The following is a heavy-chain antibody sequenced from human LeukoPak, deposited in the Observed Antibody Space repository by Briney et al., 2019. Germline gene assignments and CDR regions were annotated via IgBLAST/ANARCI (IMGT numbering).Heavy chain of an antibody. Sequence: SETLSLTCAVSGGSLSGYFWTWIRQPPGKGLEWIGEINHSGSTNYNPSLKSRVTISVDTSKNQFSLKLSSVTAADTAVYYCARGRRPSDFWGQGTLVTVSS. CDR1: GGSLSGYF. J-gene: IGHJ4*02. CDR2: INHSGST. V-gene: IGHV4-34*01. CDR3: ARGRRPSDF.